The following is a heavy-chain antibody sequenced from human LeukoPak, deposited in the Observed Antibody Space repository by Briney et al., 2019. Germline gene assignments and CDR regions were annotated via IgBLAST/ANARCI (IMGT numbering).Heavy chain of an antibody. D-gene: IGHD5-18*01. CDR1: GFTFSSYG. V-gene: IGHV3-33*01. J-gene: IGHJ4*02. CDR3: ARGHSYGDPFLVGDY. Sequence: PARSLRLSCAASGFTFSSYGMHGVRQAPGKGLECVAVIWYDGSNKYYANSVKGRFTISRDNSKNTLDLQMNSLRAEDTALYYCARGHSYGDPFLVGDYWGQGTLVTVSS. CDR2: IWYDGSNK.